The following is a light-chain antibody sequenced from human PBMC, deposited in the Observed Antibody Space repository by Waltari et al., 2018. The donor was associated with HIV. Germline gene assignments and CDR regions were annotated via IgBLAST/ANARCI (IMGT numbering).Light chain of an antibody. Sequence: AVSVALGQTVRITCRGDSLRPFYASWYQQKPGQAPVLVIYGKNNRPSGMPDRFSGSSSGNTASLTITGAQAEDEADYYCNSRDNSANVVFGGGTKLTVL. CDR3: NSRDNSANVV. J-gene: IGLJ2*01. CDR2: GKN. CDR1: SLRPFY. V-gene: IGLV3-19*01.